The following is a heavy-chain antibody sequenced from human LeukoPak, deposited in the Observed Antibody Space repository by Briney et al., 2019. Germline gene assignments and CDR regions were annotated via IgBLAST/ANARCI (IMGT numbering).Heavy chain of an antibody. V-gene: IGHV3-23*01. CDR3: AKALRVVVVADAFDI. Sequence: SGGSLRLSCVASGFTSTSYTMSWVRQTPGKGLEWVSAISGSGGSTYYADSVKGRFTISRDNSKNTLYLQMNSLRAEDTAVYYCAKALRVVVVADAFDIWGQGTMVTVSS. D-gene: IGHD2-15*01. J-gene: IGHJ3*02. CDR2: ISGSGGST. CDR1: GFTSTSYT.